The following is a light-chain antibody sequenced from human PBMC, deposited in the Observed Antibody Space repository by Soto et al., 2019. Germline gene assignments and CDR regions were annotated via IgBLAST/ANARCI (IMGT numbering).Light chain of an antibody. V-gene: IGKV3-20*01. CDR3: QQYGSSPRT. CDR1: QSISSNY. Sequence: EIVLTQSPGTLSMSPGERATLSCRASQSISSNYLAWYQQKPGRAPRLLIYGASSRATGIPDRFSGSGSGTDFTLTISRLEAEDFAVYYCQQYGSSPRTFGQGTKVEF. CDR2: GAS. J-gene: IGKJ1*01.